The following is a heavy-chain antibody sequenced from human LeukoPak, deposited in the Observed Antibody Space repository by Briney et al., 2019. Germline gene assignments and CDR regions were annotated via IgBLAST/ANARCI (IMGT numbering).Heavy chain of an antibody. J-gene: IGHJ6*03. CDR2: IKQDGSEK. D-gene: IGHD3-10*01. CDR3: ARAGVGSGSFYYYYYYMDV. V-gene: IGHV3-7*01. Sequence: GGSLRLSCAASGFTFSSYWMSWVRQAPGKGLEWVANIKQDGSEKYYVDSVKGRFTISRDNAKNSLYLQMNSLRAEDTAVYYCARAGVGSGSFYYYYYYMDVWGKGTTVTISS. CDR1: GFTFSSYW.